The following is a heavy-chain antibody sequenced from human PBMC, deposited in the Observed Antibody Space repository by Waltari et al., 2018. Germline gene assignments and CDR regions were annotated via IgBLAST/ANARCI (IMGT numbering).Heavy chain of an antibody. D-gene: IGHD4-17*01. J-gene: IGHJ3*02. Sequence: EVQLVESGGGLVQPGGSLRLSCAASGLTFSSYDMHWVRQATGKGLEWVSAIGTAGDTYYPGSVKGRFTISRENAKNFLYLQMNSLRAEDTAVYYCAREGSTVTPDAFDIWGQGTMVTVSS. V-gene: IGHV3-13*01. CDR3: AREGSTVTPDAFDI. CDR2: IGTAGDT. CDR1: GLTFSSYD.